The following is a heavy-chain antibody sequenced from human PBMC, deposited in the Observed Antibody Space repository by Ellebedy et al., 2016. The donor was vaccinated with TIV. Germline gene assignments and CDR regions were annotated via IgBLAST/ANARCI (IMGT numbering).Heavy chain of an antibody. J-gene: IGHJ6*02. CDR1: GYSFTTYW. Sequence: GESLKISXKGSGYSFTTYWIGWVRQMPGKGLEWMGIIYPGDSDTRYSPSFQGQVTISADKSISTAYLQWSSLKASDTAMYYCARLGGEECSSTSCYYYYYGMDVWGQGTTVTVSS. V-gene: IGHV5-51*01. D-gene: IGHD2-2*01. CDR2: IYPGDSDT. CDR3: ARLGGEECSSTSCYYYYYGMDV.